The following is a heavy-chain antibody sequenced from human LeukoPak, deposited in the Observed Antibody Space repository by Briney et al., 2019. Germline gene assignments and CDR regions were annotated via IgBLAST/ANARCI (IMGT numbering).Heavy chain of an antibody. D-gene: IGHD1-14*01. V-gene: IGHV3-33*01. J-gene: IGHJ4*02. CDR3: TRYNNDHFDY. CDR2: IAYDGSRA. CDR1: GFTFGGYG. Sequence: GGSLRLSCVGSGFTFGGYGMHWFRQTPGKGLEWVAVIAYDGSRAFYADSVKGRFTISRDNSKNTMSVQMDDLRAEDTAVYYCTRYNNDHFDYWGQGTLVTVSS.